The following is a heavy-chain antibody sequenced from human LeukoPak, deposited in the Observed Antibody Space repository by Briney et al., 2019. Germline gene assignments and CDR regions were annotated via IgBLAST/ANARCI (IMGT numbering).Heavy chain of an antibody. J-gene: IGHJ4*02. CDR1: GFTFSSYW. V-gene: IGHV3-7*01. CDR2: IKKDGSEK. D-gene: IGHD5-18*01. Sequence: GGSLRLSCAASGFTFSSYWMSWVRQAPGKGLEWVANIKKDGSEKYYVDSVKGRFTISRDNAKTSLYLQVNSLRAEDTAVYYCARDLSGVTGYTYGRGIDYWGQGTLVIVSS. CDR3: ARDLSGVTGYTYGRGIDY.